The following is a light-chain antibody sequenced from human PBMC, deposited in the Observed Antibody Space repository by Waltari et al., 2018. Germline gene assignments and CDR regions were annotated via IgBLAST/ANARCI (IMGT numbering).Light chain of an antibody. Sequence: DIVLTQSPGTLSLSPGERASLSCRASQSITNNYLAWYQQIPGQAPRVLIYHASTRANGIPDRFSGSGSGTDFTLTITTLQLEDFATYYCQQSYTTLWTFGQGTKVEI. CDR2: HAS. J-gene: IGKJ1*01. CDR1: QSITNNY. CDR3: QQSYTTLWT. V-gene: IGKV3D-20*02.